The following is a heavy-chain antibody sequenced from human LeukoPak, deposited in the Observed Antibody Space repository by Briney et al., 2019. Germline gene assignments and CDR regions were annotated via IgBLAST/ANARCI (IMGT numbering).Heavy chain of an antibody. CDR2: INHSGST. J-gene: IGHJ4*02. D-gene: IGHD4-11*01. Sequence: SGTLSLTCAVYGGSFSGYYWSWIRQPPGKGLEWIGEINHSGSTNYNPSLKSRVTISVDTSKNQFSLKLSSVTAADTAVYYCARGRATVTRNWGQGTLVTVSS. CDR3: ARGRATVTRN. CDR1: GGSFSGYY. V-gene: IGHV4-34*01.